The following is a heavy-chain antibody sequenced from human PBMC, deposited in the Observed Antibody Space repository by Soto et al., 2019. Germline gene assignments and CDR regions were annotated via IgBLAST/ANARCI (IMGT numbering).Heavy chain of an antibody. Sequence: PSETLSLTCTVSGGSINNYWWSWIRQAADKRLEWIGRLHSTGATNYNPSLRSRVTMSVDKSKNQFSLNLASVTAADTAVYYCVRDVPAAGTDWFDPWGQGTLVTAPQ. J-gene: IGHJ5*02. V-gene: IGHV4-4*07. CDR3: VRDVPAAGTDWFDP. CDR1: GGSINNYW. D-gene: IGHD6-13*01. CDR2: LHSTGAT.